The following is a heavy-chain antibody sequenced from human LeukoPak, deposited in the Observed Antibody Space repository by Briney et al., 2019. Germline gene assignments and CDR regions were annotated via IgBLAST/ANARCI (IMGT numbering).Heavy chain of an antibody. CDR1: GFTFSSYG. CDR2: IWYDGSNK. Sequence: GGSLRLSCAASGFTFSSYGMHWVRQAPGKGLEWVAVIWYDGSNKYYADSVKGRFTISRDNSKNTLYLQMNSLRAEDTAVYYCARELVATTHFDYWGQGTLVTVPS. J-gene: IGHJ4*02. V-gene: IGHV3-33*01. D-gene: IGHD5-12*01. CDR3: ARELVATTHFDY.